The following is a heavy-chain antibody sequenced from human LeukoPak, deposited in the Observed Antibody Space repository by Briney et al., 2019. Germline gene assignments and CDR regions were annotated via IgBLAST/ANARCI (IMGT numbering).Heavy chain of an antibody. D-gene: IGHD2-15*01. CDR3: ARQAPHHYRARRGPGLLNWFDP. CDR1: GGSISSYY. CDR2: IYNSGST. J-gene: IGHJ5*02. V-gene: IGHV4-59*08. Sequence: PSETLSLTCTVSGGSISSYYWNWIRQPPGKGLEWIGSIYNSGSTNYNPSLKSRVTMSVDTSKNQFSLKLSSVTAADTAVYYCARQAPHHYRARRGPGLLNWFDPWGQGTLVTVSS.